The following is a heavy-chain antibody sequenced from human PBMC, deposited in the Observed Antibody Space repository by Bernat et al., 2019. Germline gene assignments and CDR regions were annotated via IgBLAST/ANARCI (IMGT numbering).Heavy chain of an antibody. CDR3: EKGADTAMILVWFDP. D-gene: IGHD5-18*01. Sequence: EVQLLESGGGLVQPGGSLRLSFAASGFTFISYAMSWVRQAPGKGLEWVSAISGSGGSTYYADSVKGWFTISRDNSKNTLYLQMNSLRAEDTAVYYCEKGADTAMILVWFDPWGQGTLVTVSS. CDR1: GFTFISYA. J-gene: IGHJ5*02. V-gene: IGHV3-23*01. CDR2: ISGSGGST.